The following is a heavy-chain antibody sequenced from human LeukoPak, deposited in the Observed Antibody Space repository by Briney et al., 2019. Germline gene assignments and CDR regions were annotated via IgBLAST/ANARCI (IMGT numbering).Heavy chain of an antibody. Sequence: GGSLRLSCAAFGFTFKNYAMSWVRQAPGKGLEWASSISASGGSTYYADSVKGRFIVSRDSSKNTVYLQMYSLRVGDTAVYYCAKMISSGYSADFDYWGQGTLVTVSS. CDR3: AKMISSGYSADFDY. V-gene: IGHV3-23*01. CDR1: GFTFKNYA. CDR2: ISASGGST. J-gene: IGHJ4*02. D-gene: IGHD3-22*01.